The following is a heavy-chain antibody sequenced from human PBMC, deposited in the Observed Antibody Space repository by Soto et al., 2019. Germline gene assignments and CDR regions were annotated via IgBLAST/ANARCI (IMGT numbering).Heavy chain of an antibody. CDR2: ISWNSGSI. CDR3: AKAATSKSWFDP. CDR1: GFTFDDYA. D-gene: IGHD1-26*01. J-gene: IGHJ5*02. Sequence: EVQLVESGGGLVQPGRSLRLSCAAAGFTFDDYAMHWVRQPPGKGLEWVSGISWNSGSIAYADSVKGRFTVSRDNAKNSLYLQMNSLRAEDTALYYWAKAATSKSWFDPWGQGTLVTVSS. V-gene: IGHV3-9*01.